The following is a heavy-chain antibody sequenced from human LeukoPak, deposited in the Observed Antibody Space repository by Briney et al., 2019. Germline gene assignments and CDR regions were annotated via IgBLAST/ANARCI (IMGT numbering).Heavy chain of an antibody. Sequence: GRSQRLSCAASGFTFSSYAMHWVRQAPGKGLEWVAVISYDGSNKYYADSVKGRFTISRDNSKNTLYLQMNSLRAEDTAVYYCARDPYGGSYFDYWGQGTLVTVSS. CDR2: ISYDGSNK. D-gene: IGHD4-23*01. CDR3: ARDPYGGSYFDY. J-gene: IGHJ4*02. V-gene: IGHV3-30-3*01. CDR1: GFTFSSYA.